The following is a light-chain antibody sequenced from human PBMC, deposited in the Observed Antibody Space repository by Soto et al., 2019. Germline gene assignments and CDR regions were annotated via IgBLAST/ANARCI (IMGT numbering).Light chain of an antibody. J-gene: IGKJ5*01. V-gene: IGKV3-11*01. CDR1: LSVSVY. CDR2: DAS. Sequence: DIVLTQSSGTLSLSPGERATLSCRTSLSVSVYLDWYQQKPGQAPRLLISDASNRATGIPARFSGSGSGTDFTLTISSLEPEDFAVYYCHQRQYWPPITFGQGTRLDIK. CDR3: HQRQYWPPIT.